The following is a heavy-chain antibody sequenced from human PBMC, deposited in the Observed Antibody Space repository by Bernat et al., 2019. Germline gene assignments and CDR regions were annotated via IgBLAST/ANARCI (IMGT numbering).Heavy chain of an antibody. CDR3: AKGVSTILRPYYFDY. CDR2: IGESGSNT. J-gene: IGHJ4*02. D-gene: IGHD5/OR15-5a*01. CDR1: GFTFSSYA. V-gene: IGHV3-23*01. Sequence: EVQLLESGGTLVQPGGSLRLSCAASGFTFSSYAMSWVRQAPGKGLEWVSGIGESGSNTYYAGSVKGRCTISRDNSKNTLYLQMNTLRAEDTAVYYCAKGVSTILRPYYFDYWGQGTLVTVSS.